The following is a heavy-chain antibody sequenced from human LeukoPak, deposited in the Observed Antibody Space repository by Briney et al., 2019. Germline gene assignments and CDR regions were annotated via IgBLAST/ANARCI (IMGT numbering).Heavy chain of an antibody. CDR2: IYYSGST. J-gene: IGHJ4*02. Sequence: SETLSLTCTVSGGSVSNYYWSWIRQPPGKGLEWIGYIYYSGSTNYNPSLKSRVTISVDTSKNQFSLKLSSVTAADTAVYYCARGVRDSSGYYHRRGRSDYWGQGTLVTVSS. CDR3: ARGVRDSSGYYHRRGRSDY. D-gene: IGHD3-22*01. V-gene: IGHV4-59*02. CDR1: GGSVSNYY.